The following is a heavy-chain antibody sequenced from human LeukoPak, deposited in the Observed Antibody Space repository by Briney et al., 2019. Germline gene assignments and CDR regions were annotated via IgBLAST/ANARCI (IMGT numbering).Heavy chain of an antibody. Sequence: QPGRSLILSCASSGFTFSSYGMHWVRQAPGKGLEWVAVIWYDGSNKYYADSVKGRFTISRDNSKNTLYLQMNSLRAEDTAVYYCARDLSQLERLASLLDGMDVWGQGTTVTVSS. CDR1: GFTFSSYG. J-gene: IGHJ6*02. V-gene: IGHV3-33*01. CDR2: IWYDGSNK. D-gene: IGHD1-1*01. CDR3: ARDLSQLERLASLLDGMDV.